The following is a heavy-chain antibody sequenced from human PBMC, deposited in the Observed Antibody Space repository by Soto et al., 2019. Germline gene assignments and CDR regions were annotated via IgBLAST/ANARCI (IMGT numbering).Heavy chain of an antibody. J-gene: IGHJ5*02. CDR2: IYSGGST. D-gene: IGHD4-17*01. CDR3: AREEGHPYYGGNYNWFDP. V-gene: IGHV3-66*01. CDR1: GFTVSSNY. Sequence: EVQLVESGGGLVQPGGSLRLSCAASGFTVSSNYMSWVRQAPGKGLEWVSVIYSGGSTYYADSVKGRFTISRDNSKNTLYLQMNSLRAEDTAVYYCAREEGHPYYGGNYNWFDPWGQGTLVTVSS.